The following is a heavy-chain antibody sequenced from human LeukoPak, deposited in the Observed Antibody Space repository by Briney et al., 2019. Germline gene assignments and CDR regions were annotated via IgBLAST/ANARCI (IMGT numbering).Heavy chain of an antibody. Sequence: ASVTVSCKASGYTFTSYDINWVRQASGQGLEWMGWMNPNSGNTGYAQKFQGRVTMTRNTSISTAYMELSSLRSEDTAVYYCARRNTPVVAGLDSWGQGTLVTVSS. V-gene: IGHV1-8*01. J-gene: IGHJ4*02. CDR1: GYTFTSYD. CDR3: ARRNTPVVAGLDS. D-gene: IGHD5-18*01. CDR2: MNPNSGNT.